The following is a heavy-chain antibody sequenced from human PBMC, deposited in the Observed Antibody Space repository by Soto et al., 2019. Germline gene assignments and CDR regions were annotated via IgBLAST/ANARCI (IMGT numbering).Heavy chain of an antibody. CDR3: ARVRGYSGYDWFDY. J-gene: IGHJ4*02. V-gene: IGHV3-23*01. CDR1: GFTFSNYA. CDR2: ITGSGGTS. Sequence: PGGSLRLSCAASGFTFSNYAMSWVLQAPGKGLEWVSTITGSGGTSYYGDSVKGRFTISRDNAKNTLYLQMNSLRAEDTAVYYCARVRGYSGYDWFDYWGQGTRVTVSS. D-gene: IGHD5-12*01.